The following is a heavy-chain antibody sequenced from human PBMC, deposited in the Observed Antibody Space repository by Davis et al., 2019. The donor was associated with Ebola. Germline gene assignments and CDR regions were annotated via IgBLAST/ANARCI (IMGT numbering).Heavy chain of an antibody. Sequence: LRLSCAVYGGSFSGYYWSWIRQPPGKGLEWIGEINHSGSTNYNPSLKSRVTISVDTSKNQFSLKLSSVTAADTAVYYCAIFGVVIDYWGQGTLVTVSS. CDR3: AIFGVVIDY. CDR2: INHSGST. D-gene: IGHD3-3*02. CDR1: GGSFSGYY. V-gene: IGHV4-34*01. J-gene: IGHJ4*02.